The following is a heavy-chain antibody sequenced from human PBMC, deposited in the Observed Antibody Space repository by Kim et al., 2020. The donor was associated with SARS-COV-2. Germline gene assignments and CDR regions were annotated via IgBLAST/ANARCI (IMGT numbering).Heavy chain of an antibody. Sequence: GGSLRLSCAASGFIFSNSWMSWVRQAPGKGLEWVANIKEDGSEKYYVDSVKGRFTISRDNAKNSLYLQMNSLRAEDTAVYYCARGGGRGGSDYWGQGTQVTVSS. J-gene: IGHJ4*02. CDR2: IKEDGSEK. CDR1: GFIFSNSW. CDR3: ARGGGRGGSDY. V-gene: IGHV3-7*01. D-gene: IGHD3-16*01.